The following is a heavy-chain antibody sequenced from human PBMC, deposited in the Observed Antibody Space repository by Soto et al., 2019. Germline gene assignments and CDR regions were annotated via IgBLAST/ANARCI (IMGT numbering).Heavy chain of an antibody. D-gene: IGHD2-2*01. J-gene: IGHJ5*02. CDR3: ATSQSAAMVFDP. CDR2: IYYSGNT. V-gene: IGHV4-59*01. CDR1: GGSISSYY. Sequence: PSETLSLTCTVSGGSISSYYWSWIRQPPGKGLEWIAYIYYSGNTNYNPSLKSRVTISLDTSKNQFSLNLNSVTAADTAVYYCATSQSAAMVFDPWGHGTLVTVSS.